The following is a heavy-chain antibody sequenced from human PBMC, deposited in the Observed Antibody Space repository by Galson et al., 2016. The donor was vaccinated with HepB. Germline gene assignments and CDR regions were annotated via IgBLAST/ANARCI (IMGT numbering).Heavy chain of an antibody. Sequence: SLRLSCAASGFTFSSYDMSWVRQVPGKGLEWVSGITASAYGTHYADSVKGRFTISRDNSKNTLFLQMNSLRAEDTAVYHCASELALSAYSTAGFFHHWGQGTPVSVSP. CDR2: ITASAYGT. J-gene: IGHJ1*01. CDR3: ASELALSAYSTAGFFHH. V-gene: IGHV3-23*01. D-gene: IGHD3-16*01. CDR1: GFTFSSYD.